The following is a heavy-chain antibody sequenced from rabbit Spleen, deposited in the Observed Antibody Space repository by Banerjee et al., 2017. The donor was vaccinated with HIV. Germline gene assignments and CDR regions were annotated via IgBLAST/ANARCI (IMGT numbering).Heavy chain of an antibody. CDR1: GVSLNDKDV. J-gene: IGHJ4*01. D-gene: IGHD1-1*01. CDR2: INIVTGKS. CDR3: ARDLVAVIGWNFNL. Sequence: EQLEESGGGLVKPEGSLTLTCKASGVSLNDKDVMGWVRQAPGKGLEWIACINIVTGKSVYASWALGRFIMSRTSSTTVTLQMTSLTVADTATYFCARDLVAVIGWNFNLWGQGTLVTVS. V-gene: IGHV1S45*01.